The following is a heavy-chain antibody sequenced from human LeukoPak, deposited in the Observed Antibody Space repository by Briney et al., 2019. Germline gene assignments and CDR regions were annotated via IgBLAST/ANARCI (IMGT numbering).Heavy chain of an antibody. Sequence: GGSLRLSCAASGFTFSSYSMNWVRQAPGKGPEWVSRINKDGSITNFADSVKGRFTISRDNSKNTLYLQMNSLRAEDTAVYYCAKARLSGYKTEYFDYWGQGTLVTVSS. V-gene: IGHV3-NL1*01. CDR3: AKARLSGYKTEYFDY. CDR1: GFTFSSYS. CDR2: INKDGSIT. J-gene: IGHJ4*02. D-gene: IGHD3-22*01.